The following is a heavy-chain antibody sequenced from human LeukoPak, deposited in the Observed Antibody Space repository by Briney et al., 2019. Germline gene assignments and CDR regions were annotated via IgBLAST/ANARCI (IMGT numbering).Heavy chain of an antibody. CDR1: GVPLSHYA. D-gene: IGHD4-17*01. CDR2: ISFDGTNK. Sequence: PGGSLRLSCTASGVPLSHYAMHWVRQAPGRGLEWVAVISFDGTNKYYGDSAEGRFSVSRDNSKNTLYLQMNSLRPDDTAMYYCATDYGDYEPIDYWGQGTLVTVSS. CDR3: ATDYGDYEPIDY. J-gene: IGHJ4*02. V-gene: IGHV3-30*04.